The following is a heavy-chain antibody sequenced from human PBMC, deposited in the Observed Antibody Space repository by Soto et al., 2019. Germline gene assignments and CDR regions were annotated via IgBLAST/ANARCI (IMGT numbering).Heavy chain of an antibody. Sequence: EVQLVESGGDLVQPGGSLRLSFAASGFTFSNYWMHWVRQAPGKGLVWVSRITTDGSGTTYADSVKGRFTISRDNAKNTLYLQMNSLRAEDTAVYYCARDRPHNWFDPWGQGTLVTVSS. V-gene: IGHV3-74*01. CDR3: ARDRPHNWFDP. J-gene: IGHJ5*02. CDR1: GFTFSNYW. CDR2: ITTDGSGT.